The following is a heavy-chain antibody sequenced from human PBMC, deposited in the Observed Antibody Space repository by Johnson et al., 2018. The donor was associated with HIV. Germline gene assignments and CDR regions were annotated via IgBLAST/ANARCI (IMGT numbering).Heavy chain of an antibody. CDR1: GFTFSSYW. D-gene: IGHD4-17*01. CDR3: ARDSTAGPDKGLDYVGAFDI. Sequence: EVQLVESGGGLVQPGGSLRLSCAASGFTFSSYWMSWVRQAPGKGLEWVANIKQDGSEKYYVDSVKGRFTISRDNAKNSLYLQMNSLRAEDTAVYYCARDSTAGPDKGLDYVGAFDIWGQGTMVTVSS. CDR2: IKQDGSEK. V-gene: IGHV3-7*01. J-gene: IGHJ3*02.